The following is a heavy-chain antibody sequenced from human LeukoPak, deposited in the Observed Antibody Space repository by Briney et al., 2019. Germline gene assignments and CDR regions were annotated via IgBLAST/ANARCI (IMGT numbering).Heavy chain of an antibody. CDR2: ISYDGSNK. J-gene: IGHJ6*02. D-gene: IGHD3-10*01. V-gene: IGHV3-30*18. CDR1: GFTFSSYG. Sequence: GRSLRLSCAASGFTFSSYGMHWVRQAPGKGLEWVAVISYDGSNKYYADSVKGRFTISRDNSKNTLYLQMNSLRAEDTAVYYCAKGLDYYGSGSYYYYYGMDVWGQGTTVTVSS. CDR3: AKGLDYYGSGSYYYYYGMDV.